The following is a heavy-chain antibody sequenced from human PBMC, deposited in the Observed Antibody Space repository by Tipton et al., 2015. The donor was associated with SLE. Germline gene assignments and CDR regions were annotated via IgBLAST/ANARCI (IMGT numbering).Heavy chain of an antibody. Sequence: GSLRLSCAASGFTFSSCWMHWVRQAPGKGLVWVSRINSDGSITSYADSVKGRFTISRDNAKNTVYLQMNSLRAEDTAVYYCARRGVSSSTSLFDYWGQGTLVTVSS. CDR2: INSDGSIT. J-gene: IGHJ4*02. CDR3: ARRGVSSSTSLFDY. V-gene: IGHV3-74*01. CDR1: GFTFSSCW. D-gene: IGHD2-2*01.